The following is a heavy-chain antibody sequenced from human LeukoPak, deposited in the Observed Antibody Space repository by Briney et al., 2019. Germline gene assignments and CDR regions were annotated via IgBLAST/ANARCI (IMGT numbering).Heavy chain of an antibody. CDR3: ARDPFTSGDYYDSSGYSGY. D-gene: IGHD3-22*01. V-gene: IGHV3-21*01. CDR1: GFTFSSHS. J-gene: IGHJ4*02. CDR2: ISSSSSYI. Sequence: PGGSLRLSFAASGFTFSSHSMNWVRQAPGKGLEWVSSISSSSSYIYYADSVKGRFTISRDNAKNSLYLQMNSLRAEDTAVYYCARDPFTSGDYYDSSGYSGYWGQGTLVTVSS.